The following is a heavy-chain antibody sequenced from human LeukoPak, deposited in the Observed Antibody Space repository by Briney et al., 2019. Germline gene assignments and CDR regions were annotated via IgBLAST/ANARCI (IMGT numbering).Heavy chain of an antibody. V-gene: IGHV4-4*02. Sequence: SGTLSLTCAVSGGSISSSNWWSWVHQPPGKGLEWIGEIYHSGSTNYNPSLKSRVTISVDKSKNQFSLKLSSVTAADTAVYYCARMRTTGYCSSWYVYGMDVWGQGTTVTVSS. CDR1: GGSISSSNW. J-gene: IGHJ6*02. D-gene: IGHD6-13*01. CDR3: ARMRTTGYCSSWYVYGMDV. CDR2: IYHSGST.